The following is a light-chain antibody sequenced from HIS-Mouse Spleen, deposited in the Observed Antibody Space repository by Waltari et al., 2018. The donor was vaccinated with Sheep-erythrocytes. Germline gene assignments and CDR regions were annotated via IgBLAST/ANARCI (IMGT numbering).Light chain of an antibody. V-gene: IGKV3-11*01. J-gene: IGKJ2*01. CDR1: QSVSSY. Sequence: EIVLTQSPATLSLSPGERSTRSCRASQSVSSYLAWYPQKPGQAPRLLIYDASNRATGIPARFSGSGSGTDFTLTISSLEPEDFAVYYCQQRSNWYTFGQGTKLEIK. CDR3: QQRSNWYT. CDR2: DAS.